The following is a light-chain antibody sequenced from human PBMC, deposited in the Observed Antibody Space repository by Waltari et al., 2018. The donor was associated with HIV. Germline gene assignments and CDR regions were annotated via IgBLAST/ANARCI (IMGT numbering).Light chain of an antibody. CDR3: SSYKSSSTPYV. J-gene: IGLJ1*01. Sequence: QSALTQPASVSGSPGQSITISCTGTSSDVGGYNYVSWYQQHPGKAPKLMIYEVTNRPSGVSNRFSCSKSGNTASLTISGLQAEDEADYYCSSYKSSSTPYVFGTGTKVTVL. V-gene: IGLV2-14*01. CDR2: EVT. CDR1: SSDVGGYNY.